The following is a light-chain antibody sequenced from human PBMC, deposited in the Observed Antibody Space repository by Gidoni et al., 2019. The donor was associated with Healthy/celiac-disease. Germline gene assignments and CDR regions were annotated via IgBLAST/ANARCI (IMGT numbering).Light chain of an antibody. J-gene: IGKJ5*01. CDR2: AAS. Sequence: DIQMTQSTSSLSASVGDRVTITCRASKSISSYLNWYQQKPEKAPKLLIYAASSLQSRVPSRFSGSGSGTDFTLTISSLQPEDFATYYCQQSYSTPITCGQGTRLEIK. V-gene: IGKV1-39*01. CDR1: KSISSY. CDR3: QQSYSTPIT.